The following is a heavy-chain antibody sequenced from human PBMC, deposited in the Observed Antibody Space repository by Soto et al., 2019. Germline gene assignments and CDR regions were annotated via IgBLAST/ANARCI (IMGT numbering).Heavy chain of an antibody. D-gene: IGHD3-10*01. CDR1: GYTFTGYY. J-gene: IGHJ3*02. CDR3: ARDSVRSVNAFDI. CDR2: INPNSGGT. Sequence: ASVKVSCKASGYTFTGYYMHWVRQAPGQGLEWMGWINPNSGGTNYAQKFQGWVTMTRDTSISTAYMELSRLRSDDTAVYYCARDSVRSVNAFDIWGQGTMVTVSS. V-gene: IGHV1-2*04.